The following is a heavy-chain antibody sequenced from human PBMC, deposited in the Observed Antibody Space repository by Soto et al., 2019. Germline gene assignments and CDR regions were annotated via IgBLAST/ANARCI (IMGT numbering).Heavy chain of an antibody. Sequence: GGSLRLSCVGSGFTFGTYCLHWVRQAPGKGLEYLLAISNDGVHTYYADSVKGRFTISRDNSKDTLYLHMGSLRPEDMAVYYCARGHLRWDSHSFGMDVWGQGTTVTV. CDR2: ISNDGVHT. J-gene: IGHJ6*02. CDR1: GFTFGTYC. CDR3: ARGHLRWDSHSFGMDV. V-gene: IGHV3-64*02. D-gene: IGHD1-26*01.